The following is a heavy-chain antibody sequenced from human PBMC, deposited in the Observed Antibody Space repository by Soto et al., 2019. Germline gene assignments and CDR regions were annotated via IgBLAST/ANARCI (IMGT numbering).Heavy chain of an antibody. D-gene: IGHD2-15*01. CDR1: GFTFSSYS. Sequence: EVQLVESGGGLVQPGGSLRLSCAASGFTFSSYSMNWVRQAPGKGLEWVSYISSSTIYYADSVKGRFTISRDNAKNSLYLKMNSLRDEDTAVYYGAREGGRLNWFDPWGQGTLVTVSS. CDR3: AREGGRLNWFDP. J-gene: IGHJ5*02. V-gene: IGHV3-48*02. CDR2: ISSSTI.